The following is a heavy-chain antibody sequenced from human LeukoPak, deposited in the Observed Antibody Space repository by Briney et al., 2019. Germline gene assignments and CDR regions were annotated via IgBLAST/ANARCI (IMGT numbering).Heavy chain of an antibody. Sequence: SETLSLTCTVSGGSISSYYWSWIRQPPGKGLEWIGYIYYSGSTNYNPSLKSRVTISVDTSKNQFSLKLSSVTAADTAVCYCARDLANNWFDPWGQGTLVTVPS. CDR1: GGSISSYY. CDR3: ARDLANNWFDP. J-gene: IGHJ5*02. V-gene: IGHV4-59*01. CDR2: IYYSGST. D-gene: IGHD5-12*01.